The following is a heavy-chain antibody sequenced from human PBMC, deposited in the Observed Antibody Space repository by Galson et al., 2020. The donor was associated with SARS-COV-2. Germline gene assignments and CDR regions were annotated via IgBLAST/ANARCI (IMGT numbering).Heavy chain of an antibody. Sequence: ETSETLSPTCTVSGGSISSYYWSWIRQPAGKGLEWIGRIYTSGSTNYNPSLKSRVTMSVDTSKNQFSLKLSSVTAADTAVYYCARVSDGHWFDPWRQGTLVTVSS. CDR1: GGSISSYY. CDR3: ARVSDGHWFDP. CDR2: IYTSGST. V-gene: IGHV4-4*07. J-gene: IGHJ5*02.